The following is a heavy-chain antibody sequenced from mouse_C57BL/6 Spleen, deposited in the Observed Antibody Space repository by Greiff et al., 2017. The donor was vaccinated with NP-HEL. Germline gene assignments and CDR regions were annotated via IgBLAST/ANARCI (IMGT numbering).Heavy chain of an antibody. CDR2: IDPETGGT. J-gene: IGHJ2*01. D-gene: IGHD4-1*02. Sequence: QVHVKQSGAELVRPGASVTLSCKASGYTFTDYEMHWVKQTPVHGLEWIGAIDPETGGTAYNQKFKGKAILTADKSSSTAYMELRSLTSEDSAVYYCTATGTGYFDYWGQGTTLTVSS. V-gene: IGHV1-15*01. CDR3: TATGTGYFDY. CDR1: GYTFTDYE.